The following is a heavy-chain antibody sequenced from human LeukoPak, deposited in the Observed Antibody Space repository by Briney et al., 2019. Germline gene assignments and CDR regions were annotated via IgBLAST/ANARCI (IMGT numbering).Heavy chain of an antibody. V-gene: IGHV3-30-3*01. CDR3: PRDLKPTNYCTDGVCSYYYYLMDV. CDR2: ISYDGNNI. D-gene: IGHD2-8*01. CDR1: GFTFPIYA. J-gene: IGHJ6*02. Sequence: GGSLRLSCAASGFTFPIYAVHWVRHAPGKGLEWLALISYDGNNIYYADSVKGRFTISRDLPKDSLYLQMNSLRADDTAVYYCPRDLKPTNYCTDGVCSYYYYLMDVWGQGTTVTVSS.